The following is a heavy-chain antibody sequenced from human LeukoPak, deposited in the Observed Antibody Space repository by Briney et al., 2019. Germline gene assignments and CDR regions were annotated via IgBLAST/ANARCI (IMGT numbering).Heavy chain of an antibody. D-gene: IGHD3-16*01. Sequence: PGGSLRLSCAASGFIVSSNYMSWVRQAPGKGLEWVSVIYSGGSTNYADSVKGRFTISRDNSKNTLYLQMNSLRAEDTAVYYCAKGGGGNWFDPWGQGTLVTVSS. CDR2: IYSGGST. CDR1: GFIVSSNY. V-gene: IGHV3-53*01. J-gene: IGHJ5*02. CDR3: AKGGGGNWFDP.